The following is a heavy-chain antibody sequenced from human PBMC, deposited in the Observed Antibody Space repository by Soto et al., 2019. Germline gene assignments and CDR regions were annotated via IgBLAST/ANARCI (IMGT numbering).Heavy chain of an antibody. CDR3: ARDGAMTTYFEYFQH. J-gene: IGHJ1*01. Sequence: PGGSLRLSFGASGVTVSSNYMSWVRQGPGKGLEWVSTIYSGGRTFYADSVKGRFTISRDNSKNTLYLEMNSLRAEDTAVYYCARDGAMTTYFEYFQHWGQGTLVTVSS. D-gene: IGHD4-17*01. CDR2: IYSGGRT. V-gene: IGHV3-53*01. CDR1: GVTVSSNY.